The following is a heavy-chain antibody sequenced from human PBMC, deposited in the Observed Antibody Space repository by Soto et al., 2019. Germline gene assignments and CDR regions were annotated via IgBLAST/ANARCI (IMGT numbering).Heavy chain of an antibody. CDR3: ARVHDFWSCYYTGMLY. D-gene: IGHD3-3*01. J-gene: IGHJ4*02. CDR1: GYTFTSYY. CDR2: INPSGGST. Sequence: QVQLVQSGAEVKKPGASVKVSCKASGYTFTSYYMHWVRQAPGQGLEWMGIINPSGGSTSYAQKFQGRVTMTRDTSTSTVYMELSSLRSEDTAVYYCARVHDFWSCYYTGMLYWGQGTLVTVSS. V-gene: IGHV1-46*01.